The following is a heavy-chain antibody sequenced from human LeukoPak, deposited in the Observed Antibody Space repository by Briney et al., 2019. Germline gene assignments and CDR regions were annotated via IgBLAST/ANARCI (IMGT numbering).Heavy chain of an antibody. V-gene: IGHV3-53*05. CDR1: GVTVSSTD. J-gene: IGHJ4*02. D-gene: IGHD6-13*01. Sequence: GGSLRLSCAVSGVTVSSTDMSWVRQAPGKGPEWVSVIFSGGGTYYTGSVKGRFTISRDNSKNTLYLQMNSLRAEDTAVYYCAKESYSTSWQLDSWGQGTLVTVSS. CDR2: IFSGGGT. CDR3: AKESYSTSWQLDS.